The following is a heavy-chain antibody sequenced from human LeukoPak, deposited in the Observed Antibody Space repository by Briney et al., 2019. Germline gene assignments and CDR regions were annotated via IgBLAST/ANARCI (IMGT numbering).Heavy chain of an antibody. V-gene: IGHV3-23*01. CDR3: AKDLWSSSSNTFGF. D-gene: IGHD6-6*01. CDR1: GLPFSAHG. Sequence: PGGSLRLSCAASGLPFSAHGMSWVRQAPGKGLEWVSHITGSGGLTYYSNSVRGRFTISRDNSKNTLFLQMNSLRADDTAVYYCAKDLWSSSSNTFGFWGQGTLVTVSS. J-gene: IGHJ3*01. CDR2: ITGSGGLT.